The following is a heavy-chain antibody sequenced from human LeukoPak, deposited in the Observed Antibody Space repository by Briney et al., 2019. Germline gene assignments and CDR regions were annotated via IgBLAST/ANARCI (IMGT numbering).Heavy chain of an antibody. CDR3: TRRHYYDSSGYSP. D-gene: IGHD3-22*01. CDR2: IRSKANSYAT. V-gene: IGHV3-73*01. J-gene: IGHJ5*02. CDR1: GFTFSGSA. Sequence: GGSLRLSCAASGFTFSGSAMRWVRQASGKGLEWVGRIRSKANSYATAYAASVKGRFTISRDDSKNTAYLQMNSLKTEDTAVYYCTRRHYYDSSGYSPWGQGTLVTVSS.